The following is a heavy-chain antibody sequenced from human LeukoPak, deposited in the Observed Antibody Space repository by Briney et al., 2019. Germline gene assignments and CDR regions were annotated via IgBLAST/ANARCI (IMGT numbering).Heavy chain of an antibody. CDR1: GFTFSRYG. J-gene: IGHJ4*02. CDR2: IWYDGTNT. V-gene: IGHV3-33*01. Sequence: GALRLSCAASGFTFSRYGMHWVRQSPGKGLQWVAAIWYDGTNTYYEDSVKGRFTISRDKSKSMVYLEMNSLRADDTAVYYCARGMKEGYSYDMDLKWYFDYWGQGNLVTVSS. CDR3: ARGMKEGYSYDMDLKWYFDY. D-gene: IGHD5-18*01.